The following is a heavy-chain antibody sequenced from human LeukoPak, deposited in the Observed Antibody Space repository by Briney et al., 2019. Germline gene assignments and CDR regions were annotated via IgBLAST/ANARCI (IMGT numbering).Heavy chain of an antibody. CDR1: GGSISSYY. CDR3: ARDAPNWDWFDP. D-gene: IGHD3-16*01. CDR2: IYTSGST. J-gene: IGHJ5*02. V-gene: IGHV4-4*07. Sequence: EPSETLSLTCTVSGGSISSYYWSWIRQPAGKGLEWIGRIYTSGSTNYNPSLESRVTMSVDTSKNQFSLKLSSVTAADTAVYYCARDAPNWDWFDPWGQGTLVTVSS.